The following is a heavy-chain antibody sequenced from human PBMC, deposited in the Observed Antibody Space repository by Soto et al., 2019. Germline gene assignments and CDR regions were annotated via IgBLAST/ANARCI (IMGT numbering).Heavy chain of an antibody. J-gene: IGHJ4*02. Sequence: SETLSLTCTVSGGSISSSSYYWGWIRQPPGKGLEWIGSIYYSGSTYYNPSLKSRVTISVDTSKNQFSLKLGSVTAADTAVYYCVRPVGYCSGGSCYTYFDYWGQGTLVTVSS. D-gene: IGHD2-15*01. CDR1: GGSISSSSYY. CDR3: VRPVGYCSGGSCYTYFDY. V-gene: IGHV4-39*01. CDR2: IYYSGST.